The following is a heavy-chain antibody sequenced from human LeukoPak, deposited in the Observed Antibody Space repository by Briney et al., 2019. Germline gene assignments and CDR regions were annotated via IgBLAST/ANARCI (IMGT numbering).Heavy chain of an antibody. J-gene: IGHJ2*01. V-gene: IGHV4-31*03. D-gene: IGHD3-10*01. Sequence: SQTLSLTCTVSGGSLTTGAYYWSWIRQHPGKGLEWIGYIYYSGSTYKNPSLKSRLTLSVDTSKNQFSLKMSSVTAADTAVYYCARESGSDDWNFDLWGRGTLVTVSS. CDR3: ARESGSDDWNFDL. CDR2: IYYSGST. CDR1: GGSLTTGAYY.